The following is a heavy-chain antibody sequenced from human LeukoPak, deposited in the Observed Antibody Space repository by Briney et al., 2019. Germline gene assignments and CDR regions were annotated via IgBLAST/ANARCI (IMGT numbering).Heavy chain of an antibody. V-gene: IGHV1-2*06. Sequence: GASVKVSCKASGYTFTGYYMHWVRQAPGQGLEWMGRINPNSGGTNYAQKFQGRVTMTRDTSISTAYMELSRLRSDDTAVYYCATVRYCSSTSCYIDEYFQHWGQGTLVTVSS. CDR2: INPNSGGT. CDR1: GYTFTGYY. J-gene: IGHJ1*01. D-gene: IGHD2-2*01. CDR3: ATVRYCSSTSCYIDEYFQH.